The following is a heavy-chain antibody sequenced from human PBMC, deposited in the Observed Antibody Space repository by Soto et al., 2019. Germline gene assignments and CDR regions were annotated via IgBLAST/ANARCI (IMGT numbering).Heavy chain of an antibody. J-gene: IGHJ4*02. Sequence: GGSLRLSCAASGFTVSSNYMSWVRQAPGKGLEWVSVIYGGGSTYYEDSVKGRFTISRDNPKNKLDLQMNSLRAEDTAVYYCARATRYVSGFDYWGQGTLVTVSS. V-gene: IGHV3-53*01. D-gene: IGHD1-1*01. CDR3: ARATRYVSGFDY. CDR1: GFTVSSNY. CDR2: IYGGGST.